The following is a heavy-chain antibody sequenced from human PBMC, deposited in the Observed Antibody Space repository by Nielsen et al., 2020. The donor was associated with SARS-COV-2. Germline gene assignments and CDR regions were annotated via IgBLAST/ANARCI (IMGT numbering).Heavy chain of an antibody. V-gene: IGHV4-39*01. Sequence: SETLSLTCTVSGASISDYYWGWIRQPPEKGLEWIGTIYHSGSTYYNPSLKSRLTMSVDTSRDQFSLRLTSVTAADTAVYYCARLAVRTTAFDLWGQGALVTVSS. CDR1: GASISDYY. J-gene: IGHJ4*02. CDR3: ARLAVRTTAFDL. CDR2: IYHSGST. D-gene: IGHD1-1*01.